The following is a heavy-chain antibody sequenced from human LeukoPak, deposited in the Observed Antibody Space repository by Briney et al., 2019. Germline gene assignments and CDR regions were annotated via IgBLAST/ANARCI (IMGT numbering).Heavy chain of an antibody. CDR1: GGSISSSSYY. J-gene: IGHJ4*02. CDR2: IYYSGST. V-gene: IGHV4-39*01. CDR3: ARLNREGGGVNYYDSSCYNY. D-gene: IGHD3-22*01. Sequence: PSATLSLTCTVSGGSISSSSYYWGWIRQPPGKGLEWIGSIYYSGSTYYNPSLKSRVTISVDTSKNQFSLKLSSVTAADTAVYYCARLNREGGGVNYYDSSCYNYWGQGTLVTVSS.